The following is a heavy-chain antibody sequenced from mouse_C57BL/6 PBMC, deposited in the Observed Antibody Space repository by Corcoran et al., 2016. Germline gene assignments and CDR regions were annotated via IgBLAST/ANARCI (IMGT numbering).Heavy chain of an antibody. CDR2: INPNNGGP. CDR3: ARDYGSTSAY. V-gene: IGHV1-26*01. J-gene: IGHJ3*01. D-gene: IGHD1-1*01. Sequence: PGASVTLSCKASGYTFTAYYMNWGKQSHGKSLEWIGDINPNNGGPRYNQKFKGKATLTVDKSSSTAYMELRSLTSEDSAVYYCARDYGSTSAYWGQGTLVTVSA. CDR1: GYTFTAYY.